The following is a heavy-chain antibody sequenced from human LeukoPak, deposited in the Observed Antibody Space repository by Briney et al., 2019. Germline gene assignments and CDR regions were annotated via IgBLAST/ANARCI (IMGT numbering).Heavy chain of an antibody. J-gene: IGHJ6*03. V-gene: IGHV1-18*01. D-gene: IGHD4-11*01. CDR2: ISAYNGNT. CDR3: ARDPPTAYSNHGYYYYYYYMDV. Sequence: ASVKVSCKASGYTFTSYGISWVRQAPGQGLEWMGWISAYNGNTNYAQKLQGRVTMTTDTSTSTAYMELRSLRSDDTAVYYCARDPPTAYSNHGYYYYYYYMDVWGKGTTVTVSS. CDR1: GYTFTSYG.